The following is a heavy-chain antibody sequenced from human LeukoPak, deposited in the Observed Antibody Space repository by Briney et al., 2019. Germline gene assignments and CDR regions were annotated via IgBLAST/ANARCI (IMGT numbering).Heavy chain of an antibody. CDR2: MNPNSGNT. CDR3: ARSFMGSGYYAFDI. D-gene: IGHD3-22*01. J-gene: IGHJ3*02. Sequence: ASVKVSCRASGYTFTSYDINWVRQATGQGLEWMGWMNPNSGNTGYAQKFQGRVTMTRDMSTSTVYMELSSLRSEDTAVYYCARSFMGSGYYAFDIWGQGTMVTVSS. V-gene: IGHV1-8*01. CDR1: GYTFTSYD.